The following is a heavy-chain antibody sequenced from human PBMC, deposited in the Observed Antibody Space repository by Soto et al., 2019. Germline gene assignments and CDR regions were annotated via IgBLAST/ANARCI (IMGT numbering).Heavy chain of an antibody. V-gene: IGHV4-34*01. CDR2: INHSGST. J-gene: IGHJ6*04. Sequence: PSETLSLTCAVYGGSFSGYYWSWIRQPPGKGLEWIGEINHSGSTNYNPSLKSRVTISVDTSKNQFSLKLSSVTAADTAVYYCARGRFGMDVWGKGTTVTVSS. CDR3: ARGRFGMDV. D-gene: IGHD3-16*01. CDR1: GGSFSGYY.